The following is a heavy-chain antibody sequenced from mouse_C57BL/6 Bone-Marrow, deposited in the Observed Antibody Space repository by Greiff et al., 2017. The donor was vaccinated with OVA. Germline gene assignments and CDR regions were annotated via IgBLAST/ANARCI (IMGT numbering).Heavy chain of an antibody. D-gene: IGHD1-1*01. CDR2: IYPGDGDT. CDR3: ARKGYYGSSYDY. Sequence: LVESGPELVKPGASVKISCKASGYAFSSSWMNWVKQRPGKGLEWIGRIYPGDGDTNYNGKFKGKATLTADKSSSTAYMQLSSLTSEDSAVYFCARKGYYGSSYDYWGQGTTLTVSS. CDR1: GYAFSSSW. V-gene: IGHV1-82*01. J-gene: IGHJ2*01.